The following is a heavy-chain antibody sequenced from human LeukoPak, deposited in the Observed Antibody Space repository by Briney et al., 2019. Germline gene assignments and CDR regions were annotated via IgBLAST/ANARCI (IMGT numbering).Heavy chain of an antibody. J-gene: IGHJ6*04. CDR2: INHSGST. CDR3: ARVVTMVRGANYYYYYGMDV. V-gene: IGHV4-34*01. Sequence: SETLSLTCAVYGGSFSGYYWSWIRQPPGKGLERIGEINHSGSTNYNPSLKSRVTISVDTSKNQFSLKLSSVTAADTAVYYCARVVTMVRGANYYYYYGMDVWGKGTTVTVSS. D-gene: IGHD3-10*01. CDR1: GGSFSGYY.